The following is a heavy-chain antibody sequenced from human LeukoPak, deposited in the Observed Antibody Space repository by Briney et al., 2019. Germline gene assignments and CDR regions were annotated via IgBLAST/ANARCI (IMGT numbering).Heavy chain of an antibody. CDR1: GFRFRKAW. V-gene: IGHV3-15*01. D-gene: IGHD2-15*01. CDR3: TTCTGGSCYSDY. J-gene: IGHJ4*02. CDR2: IKSKTTGGTT. Sequence: GGSLRLSCAASGFRFRKAWMSWGRQAPGKGLEWVGRIKSKTTGGTTDFAAPVKGRFTISRDDSKNTLYLQMNSLKIEDTAVYYCTTCTGGSCYSDYWGQGTLVTVSS.